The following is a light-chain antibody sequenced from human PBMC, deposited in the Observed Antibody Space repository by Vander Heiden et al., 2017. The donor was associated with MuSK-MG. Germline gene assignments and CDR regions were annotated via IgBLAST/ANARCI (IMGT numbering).Light chain of an antibody. CDR3: QSADGSGSYRV. Sequence: VSPGQTARNTCSGDALPKQYAYWYQQKPGQAPVLVIYKDNERPSGIPERFSGSSSETTVTLTIRGVQAEDEADYYCQSADGSGSYRVFGGGTKLTVL. CDR2: KDN. J-gene: IGLJ3*02. CDR1: ALPKQY. V-gene: IGLV3-25*03.